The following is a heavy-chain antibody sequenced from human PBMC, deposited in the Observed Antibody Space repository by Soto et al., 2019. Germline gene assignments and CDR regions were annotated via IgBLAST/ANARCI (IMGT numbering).Heavy chain of an antibody. CDR1: GFTFSSYS. CDR2: ISSSSRIT. D-gene: IGHD3-3*01. J-gene: IGHJ4*02. V-gene: IGHV3-48*02. Sequence: PGGSLRLSCAASGFTFSSYSMNWVRQAPGKGLEWLSYISSSSRITYYADSVKGRFTISRDNAKNSLYLQMNSLRDEDTAVYYCARDSSPYYDFCSGFYTYFDYWGQRAPVTVSS. CDR3: ARDSSPYYDFCSGFYTYFDY.